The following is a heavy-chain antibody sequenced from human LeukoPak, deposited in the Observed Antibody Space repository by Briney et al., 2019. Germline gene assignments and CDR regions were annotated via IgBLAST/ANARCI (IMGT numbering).Heavy chain of an antibody. CDR2: INPNSGGT. V-gene: IGHV1-2*02. CDR3: ATSINCSGGSCYLFDY. Sequence: ASVKVSCKASGYTFTGYYMHWVRQAPGQGLEWMGWINPNSGGTNYAQKFQGRVTMTRDTSISTAYMELSSLRSEDTAVYYCATSINCSGGSCYLFDYWGQGTLVTVSS. J-gene: IGHJ4*02. CDR1: GYTFTGYY. D-gene: IGHD2-15*01.